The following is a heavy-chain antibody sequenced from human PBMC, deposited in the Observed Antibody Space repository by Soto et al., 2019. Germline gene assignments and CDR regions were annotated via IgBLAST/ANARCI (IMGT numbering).Heavy chain of an antibody. V-gene: IGHV3-30-3*01. J-gene: IGHJ4*02. CDR3: ARGGLNSSGWYFDY. CDR1: GFTFSSYA. CDR2: ISYDGSNK. D-gene: IGHD6-19*01. Sequence: GGSLRLSCAASGFTFSSYAMHWVRQAPGKGLEWVAVISYDGSNKYYADSVKGRFTISRDNSKNTLYLQMNSLRAEDTAVYYCARGGLNSSGWYFDYWGQGTLVTVSS.